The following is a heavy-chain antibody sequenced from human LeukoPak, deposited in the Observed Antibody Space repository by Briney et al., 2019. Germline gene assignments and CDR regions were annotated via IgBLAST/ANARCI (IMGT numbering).Heavy chain of an antibody. J-gene: IGHJ4*02. CDR1: GFTFSSYW. CDR2: INSDGSNT. D-gene: IGHD6-19*01. V-gene: IGHV3-74*01. CDR3: ARERRSGWESYFDY. Sequence: GGSLRLSCAASGFTFSSYWMHWVRQAPGKGLVWVSRINSDGSNTSYADSVKGRFTISRDNAKNSLYLQMNSLRAEDTAVYYCARERRSGWESYFDYWGQGTLVTVSS.